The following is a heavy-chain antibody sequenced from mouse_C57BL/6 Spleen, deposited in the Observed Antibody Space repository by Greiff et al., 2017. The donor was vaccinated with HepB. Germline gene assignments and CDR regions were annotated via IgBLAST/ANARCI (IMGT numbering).Heavy chain of an antibody. D-gene: IGHD4-1*01. V-gene: IGHV1-82*01. CDR3: AALTGAVYCAMVY. CDR2: IYPGDGDT. J-gene: IGHJ4*01. CDR1: GYAFSSSW. Sequence: QVQLQQSGPELVKPGASVKISCKASGYAFSSSWMNWVKQRPGKGLEWIGRIYPGDGDTNYNGKFKGKATLTADKSSSTAYMQHSSLTSEDSAVYFCAALTGAVYCAMVYWGKGPSVPVSS.